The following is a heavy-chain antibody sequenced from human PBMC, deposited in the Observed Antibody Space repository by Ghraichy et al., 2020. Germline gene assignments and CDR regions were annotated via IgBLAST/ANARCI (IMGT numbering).Heavy chain of an antibody. CDR2: INPNSGGT. Sequence: ASVKVSCKASGYTFTGYYMHWVRQAPGQGLEWMGWINPNSGGTNYAQKFQGWVTMTRDTSISTAYMELSRLRSDDTAVYYCARDGRYITGTTRYYYYMDVWGKGTTVTVSS. CDR3: ARDGRYITGTTRYYYYMDV. J-gene: IGHJ6*03. D-gene: IGHD1-20*01. CDR1: GYTFTGYY. V-gene: IGHV1-2*04.